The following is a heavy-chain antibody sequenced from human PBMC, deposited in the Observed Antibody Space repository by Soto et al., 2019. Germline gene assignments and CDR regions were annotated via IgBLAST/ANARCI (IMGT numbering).Heavy chain of an antibody. J-gene: IGHJ5*02. Sequence: SQTLSLTCAVYGGSFSGYYWSWIRQPPGKGLEWIGEINHSGSTNYNPSLKSRVTISVDTSKNQFSLKLSSVTAADTAVYYCARGIGYDILTGTPRNWFDPWGQGTPVTVSS. D-gene: IGHD3-9*01. CDR3: ARGIGYDILTGTPRNWFDP. CDR1: GGSFSGYY. CDR2: INHSGST. V-gene: IGHV4-34*01.